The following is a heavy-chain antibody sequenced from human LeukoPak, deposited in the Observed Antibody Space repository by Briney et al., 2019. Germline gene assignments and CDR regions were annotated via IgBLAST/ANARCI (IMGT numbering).Heavy chain of an antibody. D-gene: IGHD3-22*01. CDR2: ISSSGSTI. V-gene: IGHV3-48*03. CDR3: ARYDSSGYYYDRHFDY. J-gene: IGHJ4*02. CDR1: GFTFSSYE. Sequence: GGSLRLSCAASGFTFSSYEMNWVRQAPGKGLEWVSYISSSGSTIYYADSVKGRFTISRDNAKNSLYLQMNSLRAEDTAVYYCARYDSSGYYYDRHFDYWGQGTLVTVSS.